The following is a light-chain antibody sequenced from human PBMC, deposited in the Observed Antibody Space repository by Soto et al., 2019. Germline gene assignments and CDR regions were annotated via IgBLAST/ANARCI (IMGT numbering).Light chain of an antibody. CDR2: LAS. J-gene: IGKJ1*01. V-gene: IGKV2-28*01. CDR3: VQGLQTTWT. Sequence: IVLTQSPFYLPVTPGEPAFISCRSSQSLLHRNGHHYLDWYLQKPGQSPQILIYLASNRAPGVPDRFRGSGSGTDFTLEISRVESDDVGVYYCVQGLQTTWTFGQGTTVDIK. CDR1: QSLLHRNGHHY.